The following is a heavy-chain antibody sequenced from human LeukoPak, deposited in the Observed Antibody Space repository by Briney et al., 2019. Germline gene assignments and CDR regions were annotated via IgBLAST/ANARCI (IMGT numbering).Heavy chain of an antibody. D-gene: IGHD3-22*01. J-gene: IGHJ4*02. CDR2: INQDGSEK. Sequence: PGGSLRLSCAASGFTFSSFWMSWVRQAPGKGLEWVANINQDGSEKTYVDSVKGRFTISRDNAKNSLYLQMNSLRAEDTAVYYCARGGISAYYTPFDYWGQGTLVTVSS. V-gene: IGHV3-7*01. CDR3: ARGGISAYYTPFDY. CDR1: GFTFSSFW.